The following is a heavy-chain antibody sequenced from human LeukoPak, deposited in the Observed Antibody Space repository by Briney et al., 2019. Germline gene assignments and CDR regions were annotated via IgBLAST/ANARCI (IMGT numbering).Heavy chain of an antibody. Sequence: GGSLRLSCAASGFTFSSYAMSWVRQAPGKGLEWVSAISGSGGSTYYADSVKGRFTISRDNSKNTLYLQMNSLRAEDTAVYYCAKDIMIAVAGVRLGYYYDSSGYPLGYWGQGTLVTVSS. CDR1: GFTFSSYA. CDR2: ISGSGGST. CDR3: AKDIMIAVAGVRLGYYYDSSGYPLGY. D-gene: IGHD3-22*01. J-gene: IGHJ4*02. V-gene: IGHV3-23*01.